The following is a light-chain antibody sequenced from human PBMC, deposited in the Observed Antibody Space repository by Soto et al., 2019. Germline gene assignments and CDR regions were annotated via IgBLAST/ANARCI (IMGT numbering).Light chain of an antibody. CDR1: SSDVGSYKS. Sequence: QSVLTQPASVSGSLGQSITISCTGTSSDVGSYKSVSWYQNHPGKAPKLMIYEGSKRPSGVSNRFSGSNSGNTASLTISVLQAEDEADYYCCSYAGTRIPTFGGGTQLTVL. CDR3: CSYAGTRIPT. V-gene: IGLV2-23*01. CDR2: EGS. J-gene: IGLJ3*02.